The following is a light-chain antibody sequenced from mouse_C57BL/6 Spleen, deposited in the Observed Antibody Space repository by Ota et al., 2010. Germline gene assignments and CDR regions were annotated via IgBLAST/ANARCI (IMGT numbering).Light chain of an antibody. Sequence: DIVMTQSHKFMSTSVGDRVSITCKASQDVGTAVAWYQQKPGQPPKLLIYGASTRESGVPDRFTGSGSGTDFTLTISSVQAEDLAVYYCQNDHSYPPTFGAGTKLELK. CDR2: GAS. V-gene: IGKV6-25*01. CDR1: QDVGTA. J-gene: IGKJ5*01. CDR3: QNDHSYPPT.